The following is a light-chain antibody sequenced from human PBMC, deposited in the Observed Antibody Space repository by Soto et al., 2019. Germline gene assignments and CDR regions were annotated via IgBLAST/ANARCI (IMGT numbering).Light chain of an antibody. V-gene: IGLV2-14*03. Sequence: QSALTQPASVSGSPGQSITISCTGTSSDVGGYNYVSWYQHHPGKAPKLMIYDVTNRPSGVSDRFSGSKSGNTASLIISGLQAEDEADYYCSSYTSSSTPWVFGGGTKLTVL. CDR3: SSYTSSSTPWV. CDR2: DVT. CDR1: SSDVGGYNY. J-gene: IGLJ3*02.